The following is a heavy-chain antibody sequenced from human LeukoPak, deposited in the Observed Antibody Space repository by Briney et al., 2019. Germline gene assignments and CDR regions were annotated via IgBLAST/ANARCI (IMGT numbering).Heavy chain of an antibody. J-gene: IGHJ4*02. CDR2: ISKDGSDK. CDR3: ARDYWWNYDY. Sequence: GRSLRLSCAASEFTFSDYAMHWVRQAPGKGLEWVAVISKDGSDKYYPGSVRGRFTISRDNSKNTIYLQMDSLRAEDTAIYYCARDYWWNYDYWGQGTLVTVSS. D-gene: IGHD1-7*01. V-gene: IGHV3-30-3*01. CDR1: EFTFSDYA.